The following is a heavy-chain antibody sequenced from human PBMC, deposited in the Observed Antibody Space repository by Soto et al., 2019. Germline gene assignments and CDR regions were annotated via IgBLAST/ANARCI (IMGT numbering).Heavy chain of an antibody. D-gene: IGHD4-17*01. CDR3: ARGSRYGDNSYFYHGMDV. V-gene: IGHV3-48*02. CDR2: ISTSSNTM. CDR1: GFPFSGST. J-gene: IGHJ6*02. Sequence: GGSLRLSCAASGFPFSGSTMNWVRQGPGKGLEWISYISTSSNTMYYADSVKGRFTISRDNAKNSLYLQMNSLRDEDTAVYYCARGSRYGDNSYFYHGMDVWGQGTTVTVSS.